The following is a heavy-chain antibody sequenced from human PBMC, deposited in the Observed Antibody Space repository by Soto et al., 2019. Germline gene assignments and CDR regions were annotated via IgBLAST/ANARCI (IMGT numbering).Heavy chain of an antibody. V-gene: IGHV3-30*03. CDR1: GFTFSSYG. J-gene: IGHJ6*02. CDR3: ARDVWSGPMDV. CDR2: ISYDGSNK. D-gene: IGHD3-3*01. Sequence: QVQLVESGGGVVQPGRSLRLSCAASGFTFSSYGMHWVRQAPGKGLEWVAVISYDGSNKYYADSVKGRFTISRDNSKNTRYVQMKSLRAEDTAGDYCARDVWSGPMDVWGQGTTVTVSS.